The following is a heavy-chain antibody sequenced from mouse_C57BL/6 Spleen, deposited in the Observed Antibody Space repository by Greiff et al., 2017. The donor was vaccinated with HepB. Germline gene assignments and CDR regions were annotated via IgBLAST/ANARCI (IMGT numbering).Heavy chain of an antibody. D-gene: IGHD1-1*01. Sequence: QVQLQQSGPELVKPGASVKISCKASGYAFSSSWMNWVKQRPGKGLEWIGRIYPGDGDTNYNGKFKGKATLTADKSSSTAYMQLSSLTSEDSAVYFCARSDLLRCENYWGQGTTLTVSS. CDR3: ARSDLLRCENY. CDR1: GYAFSSSW. V-gene: IGHV1-82*01. J-gene: IGHJ2*01. CDR2: IYPGDGDT.